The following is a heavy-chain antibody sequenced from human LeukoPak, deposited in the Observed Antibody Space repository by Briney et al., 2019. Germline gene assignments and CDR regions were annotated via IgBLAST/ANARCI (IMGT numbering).Heavy chain of an antibody. CDR3: AKDCGADGTGESDP. CDR2: ISGSGGST. V-gene: IGHV3-23*01. D-gene: IGHD5-24*01. J-gene: IGHJ5*02. CDR1: GFTFSSYA. Sequence: PGGSLRLSCAASGFTFSSYAMSWVRQAPGRGLEWVSAISGSGGSTYYADSVKGRFTISRDNSKNTLYLQMNSLRAEDTAVYYCAKDCGADGTGESDPWGQGTLVTVSS.